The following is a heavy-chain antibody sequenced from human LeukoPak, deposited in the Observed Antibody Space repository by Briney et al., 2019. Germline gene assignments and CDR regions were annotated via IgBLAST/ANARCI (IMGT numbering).Heavy chain of an antibody. D-gene: IGHD4-23*01. CDR1: GGTFSSYA. CDR2: IIPILGIA. J-gene: IGHJ4*02. V-gene: IGHV1-69*04. CDR3: ASGDPTPFDY. Sequence: SVKVSCKASGGTFSSYAISWVRQAPGQGLEWMGRIIPILGIANYAQKFQGRVTITADRSTSTAYMELSSLRSEDTAVYYCASGDPTPFDYWGQGTLVTVSS.